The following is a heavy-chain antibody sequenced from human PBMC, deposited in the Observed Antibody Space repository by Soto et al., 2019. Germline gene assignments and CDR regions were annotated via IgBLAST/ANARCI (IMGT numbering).Heavy chain of an antibody. D-gene: IGHD1-1*01. V-gene: IGHV3-21*01. CDR2: XSXXXXXX. CDR1: GFSFSSFT. J-gene: IGHJ4*02. Sequence: GGVRRLSCAASGFSFSSFTMHWVRQAPGKXXXXVASXSXXXXXXYYSDSLKGRVTISRDNAKNSLYLQMDSPRVEDTARYYCAREELDYWGQGNLVTVS. CDR3: AREELDY.